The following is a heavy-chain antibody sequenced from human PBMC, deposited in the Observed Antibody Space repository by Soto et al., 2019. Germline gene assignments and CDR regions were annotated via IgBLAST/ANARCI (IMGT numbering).Heavy chain of an antibody. D-gene: IGHD3-22*01. CDR3: AKDLNRGPKDYYDSSGLPFLGAFDI. CDR2: ISGSGGST. Sequence: GGSLRLSCAASGFTFSSYAMSWVRQAPGKGLEWVSAISGSGGSTYYADSVKGRFTISRDNSKNTLYLQMKSLRAEDTAVYYCAKDLNRGPKDYYDSSGLPFLGAFDIWGQGTMVTVSS. V-gene: IGHV3-23*01. CDR1: GFTFSSYA. J-gene: IGHJ3*02.